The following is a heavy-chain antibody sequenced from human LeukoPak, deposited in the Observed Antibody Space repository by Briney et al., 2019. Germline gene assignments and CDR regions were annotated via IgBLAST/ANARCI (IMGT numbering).Heavy chain of an antibody. D-gene: IGHD5-18*01. CDR1: GFTFSSYG. CDR2: IWYDGSNK. V-gene: IGHV3-33*01. Sequence: GGSLRLSCAASGFTFSSYGMHWVRQAPGKGLEWVAVIWYDGSNKYYADSVKGRFTISRDNAKNSLYLQMNSLRGDDTAVYYCAREWVTKGPIDYWGQGTLVTVSS. J-gene: IGHJ4*02. CDR3: AREWVTKGPIDY.